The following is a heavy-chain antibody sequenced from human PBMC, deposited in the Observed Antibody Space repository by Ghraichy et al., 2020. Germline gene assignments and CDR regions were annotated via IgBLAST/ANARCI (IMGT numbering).Heavy chain of an antibody. CDR2: IYYSGST. CDR3: ARDQRYPVVYGMDV. CDR1: GGSISSYY. J-gene: IGHJ6*02. Sequence: SETLSLTCTVSGGSISSYYWSWIRQPPGKGLEWIGYIYYSGSTNYNPSLKSRVTISVDTSKNQFSLKLSSVTAADTAVYYCARDQRYPVVYGMDVWGQGTTVTVSS. V-gene: IGHV4-59*01. D-gene: IGHD1-14*01.